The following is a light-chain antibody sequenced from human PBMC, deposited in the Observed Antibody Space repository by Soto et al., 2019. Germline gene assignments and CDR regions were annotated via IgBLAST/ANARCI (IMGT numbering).Light chain of an antibody. CDR3: AAWDDSLNGGV. Sequence: QSVLTQPPSASGTLGQRVTLTCSGSSSNIGSNTVNWYQQLPGTAPKLLSYSNNQRPSGVPDRFSGSKSGSSASLAISGLQSEDEADDYCAAWDDSLNGGVFGGGTKVTVL. V-gene: IGLV1-44*01. J-gene: IGLJ3*02. CDR1: SSNIGSNT. CDR2: SNN.